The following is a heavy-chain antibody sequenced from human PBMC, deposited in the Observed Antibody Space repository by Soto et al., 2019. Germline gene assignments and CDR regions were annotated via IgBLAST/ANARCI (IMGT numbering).Heavy chain of an antibody. CDR3: AQVGDYFDY. CDR2: ISGSGSTT. CDR1: GFTFSSDA. J-gene: IGHJ4*02. V-gene: IGHV3-23*01. Sequence: EVPLLESGGGLVQPGGSLRLSCAASGFTFSSDAMSWVRQAPGKGLEWVSAISGSGSTTYYADSVKGRFTISRDNSKNSLYLQMNSLRAEDTAVYYCAQVGDYFDYWGQGTLVTVSS.